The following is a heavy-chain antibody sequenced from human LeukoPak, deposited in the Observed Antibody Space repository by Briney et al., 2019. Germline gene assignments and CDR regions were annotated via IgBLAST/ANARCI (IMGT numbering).Heavy chain of an antibody. Sequence: GGSLILSCAASGLTFSSYEMNWVRQAPGKRLEWVSYISSSGSTIYYADSVKGRFTISRDNAKNSLYLQMNSLRAEDTAVYYCARGQTLLWFLDYWGQGTLVTVSS. CDR2: ISSSGSTI. CDR1: GLTFSSYE. J-gene: IGHJ4*02. D-gene: IGHD5-18*01. CDR3: ARGQTLLWFLDY. V-gene: IGHV3-48*03.